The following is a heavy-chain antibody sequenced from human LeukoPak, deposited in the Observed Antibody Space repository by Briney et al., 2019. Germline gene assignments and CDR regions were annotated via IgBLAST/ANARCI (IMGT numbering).Heavy chain of an antibody. D-gene: IGHD3-10*01. CDR1: GGSFSGYY. CDR3: ARGLEYYYGSGSYYAAFDI. J-gene: IGHJ3*02. Sequence: SETLSLTCAVYGGSFSGYYWSWIRQPPGKGLEWIGEINHSGSTNYNPSLKSRVTISVDTSKNQFSLKLSSVTAAGTAVYYCARGLEYYYGSGSYYAAFDIWGQGTMVTVSS. V-gene: IGHV4-34*01. CDR2: INHSGST.